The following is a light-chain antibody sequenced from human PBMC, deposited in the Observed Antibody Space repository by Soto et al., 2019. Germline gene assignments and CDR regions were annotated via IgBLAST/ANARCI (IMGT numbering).Light chain of an antibody. CDR3: QKYNRAPLT. Sequence: DIQMTQSPSSLSASVGDRDTITCRASQGISNYLAWYQQKPGKVPKLLIYAASTLQSGVPSRFSGSGSVTDFPLTISSLQPEYVATYYCQKYNRAPLTFGQWTKVEIK. J-gene: IGKJ1*01. CDR1: QGISNY. V-gene: IGKV1-27*01. CDR2: AAS.